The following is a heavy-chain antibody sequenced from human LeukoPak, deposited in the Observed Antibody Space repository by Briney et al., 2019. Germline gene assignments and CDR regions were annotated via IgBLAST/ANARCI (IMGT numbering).Heavy chain of an antibody. V-gene: IGHV3-72*01. D-gene: IGHD1-26*01. J-gene: IGHJ4*02. CDR1: GFTFSDRY. Sequence: GGSLRLSCSVAGFTFSDRYIDWVRPAPGEGLEWVGCSRNKANSYTTEYAASVRGRFTISRDDSKNSLYLQMNSLKTEDTAVYYCAREGYSGSYYDYWGGGTQVTVSS. CDR2: SRNKANSYTT. CDR3: AREGYSGSYYDY.